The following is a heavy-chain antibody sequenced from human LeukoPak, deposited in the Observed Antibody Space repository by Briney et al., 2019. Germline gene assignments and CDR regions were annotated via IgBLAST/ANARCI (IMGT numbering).Heavy chain of an antibody. CDR3: AKDDSSGRTPYFDY. CDR1: GFTFSSYG. D-gene: IGHD3-22*01. J-gene: IGHJ4*02. CDR2: ISYDGTNK. V-gene: IGHV3-30*18. Sequence: GRSLRLSCAASGFTFSSYGMHCVRQAPGKGLEWVAVISYDGTNKYYADSVKGRFTISRDNSKNTLYLQMNSLRAEDTAVYYCAKDDSSGRTPYFDYWGQGTLVTVSS.